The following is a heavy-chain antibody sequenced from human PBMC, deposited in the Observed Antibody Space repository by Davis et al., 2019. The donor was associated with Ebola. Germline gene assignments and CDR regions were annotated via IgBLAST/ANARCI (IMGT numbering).Heavy chain of an antibody. CDR3: ARKRPFYSNYNWFDP. V-gene: IGHV4-34*01. CDR2: INHSGST. J-gene: IGHJ5*02. CDR1: GGSFSGYY. D-gene: IGHD4-11*01. Sequence: MPSETLSLTCAVYGGSFSGYYWSWIRQPPGKGLEWIGEINHSGSTNYNPSLKSRVTISVDTSKNQFSLKLSPVTAADTAVYYCARKRPFYSNYNWFDPWGQGTLVTVSS.